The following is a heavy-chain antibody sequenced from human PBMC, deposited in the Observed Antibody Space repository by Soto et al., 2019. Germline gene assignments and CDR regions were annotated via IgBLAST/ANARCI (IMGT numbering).Heavy chain of an antibody. CDR3: ARRPGYSYGYYYYYYLDV. Sequence: PGGSLRLSCAASGFTFDDYAMHWVRQAPGKGLEWVSGISWNSGSIGYADSVKGRFTISRDNAKNSLYLQMNSLRAEDTALYYCARRPGYSYGYYYYYYLDVWGKGTTVTVSS. CDR2: ISWNSGSI. CDR1: GFTFDDYA. D-gene: IGHD5-18*01. V-gene: IGHV3-9*01. J-gene: IGHJ6*03.